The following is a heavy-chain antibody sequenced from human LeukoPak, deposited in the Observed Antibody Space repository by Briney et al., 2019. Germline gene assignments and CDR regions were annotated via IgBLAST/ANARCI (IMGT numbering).Heavy chain of an antibody. V-gene: IGHV7-4-1*02. D-gene: IGHD3-3*01. CDR2: INTNTGNP. Sequence: GASVKVSCKASGYTFTSYAMNWVRQAPGQGLEWMGWINTNTGNPTYAQGFTGRFVFSLDTSVSTAYLQISSLKAEDTAVYYCAREVNYDFWSGYTLYYYYMDVWGKGTTVTVSS. J-gene: IGHJ6*03. CDR3: AREVNYDFWSGYTLYYYYMDV. CDR1: GYTFTSYA.